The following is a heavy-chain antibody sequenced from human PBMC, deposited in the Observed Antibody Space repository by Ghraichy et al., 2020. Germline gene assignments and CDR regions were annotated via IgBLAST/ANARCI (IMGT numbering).Heavy chain of an antibody. D-gene: IGHD2-15*01. CDR3: ARDNRVGYCSGGSCYLGQWLVRSFDY. Sequence: GESLNISCAASGFTFSSYSMNWVRQAPGKGLEWVSYISSSSSTIYYADSVKGRFTISRDNAKNSLYLQMNSLRDEDTAVYYCARDNRVGYCSGGSCYLGQWLVRSFDYWGQGTLVTVSS. J-gene: IGHJ4*02. CDR1: GFTFSSYS. V-gene: IGHV3-48*02. CDR2: ISSSSSTI.